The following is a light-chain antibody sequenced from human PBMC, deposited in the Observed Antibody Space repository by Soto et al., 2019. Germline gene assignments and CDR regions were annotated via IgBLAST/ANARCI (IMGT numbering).Light chain of an antibody. V-gene: IGKV3-11*01. Sequence: EIVLTQSPATLSLSPGERATLSCRASQSVSSYLAWYQQKPGQAPRLLIYDASNRATGIPARFSGSGSGTDFTLTISSLXPEDFAVYYCQQRSNWPPITFGQGTRLETK. CDR3: QQRSNWPPIT. CDR2: DAS. CDR1: QSVSSY. J-gene: IGKJ5*01.